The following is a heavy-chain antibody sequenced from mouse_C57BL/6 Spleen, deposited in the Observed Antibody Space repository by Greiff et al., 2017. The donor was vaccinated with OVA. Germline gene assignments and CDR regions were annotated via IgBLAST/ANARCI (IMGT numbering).Heavy chain of an antibody. Sequence: EVKLQQSGAELVKPGASVKLSCTASGFNIKDYYMHWVKQRTEQGLEWIGRIDPEDGETKYAPKFQGKAPITPDTSSNPAYLQLSSLTSEDTAVYYCASLDYYGSSPPYFDVWGTGTTVTVSS. D-gene: IGHD1-1*01. CDR3: ASLDYYGSSPPYFDV. CDR2: IDPEDGET. J-gene: IGHJ1*03. CDR1: GFNIKDYY. V-gene: IGHV14-2*01.